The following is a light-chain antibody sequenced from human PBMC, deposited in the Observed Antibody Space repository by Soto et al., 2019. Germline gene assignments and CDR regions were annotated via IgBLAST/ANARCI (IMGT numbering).Light chain of an antibody. Sequence: AIQITQSTSALSASVRDRVIISCRASQGIANDLGWYQQKPGKAPRLLIYAASSLQSGVQSRFSGSGSGTDFTLTISSLQPEDFATYYCIQDYNYPLTFGGGTKVDIK. V-gene: IGKV1-6*01. CDR1: QGIAND. J-gene: IGKJ4*01. CDR3: IQDYNYPLT. CDR2: AAS.